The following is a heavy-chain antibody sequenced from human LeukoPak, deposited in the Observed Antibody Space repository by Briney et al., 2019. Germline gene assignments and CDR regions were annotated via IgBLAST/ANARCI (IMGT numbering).Heavy chain of an antibody. Sequence: SETLSLTCTVSGGSISSYYWSWIRQPPGKGLEWIGYIYYSGSTNYNPSLKSRVTISVDTSKNQFSLKLSSVTAADTAVYYCARDPRRKYGSGSYSPNWYFDLWGRGTLVTVSS. CDR3: ARDPRRKYGSGSYSPNWYFDL. CDR2: IYYSGST. V-gene: IGHV4-59*01. D-gene: IGHD3-10*01. CDR1: GGSISSYY. J-gene: IGHJ2*01.